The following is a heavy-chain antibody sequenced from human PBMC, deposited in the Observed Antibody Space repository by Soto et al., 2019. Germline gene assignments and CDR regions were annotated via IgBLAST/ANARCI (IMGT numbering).Heavy chain of an antibody. D-gene: IGHD4-17*01. CDR2: IVVGSGNT. CDR3: AADLGRDPHYGDYVYYYYGTDV. J-gene: IGHJ6*02. Sequence: ASVKVSCKASGFTFTSSAVQWVRQARGQRLEWIGWIVVGSGNTNYAQKFQERVTITRDMSTSTAYMELSSLRSEDAAVYYCAADLGRDPHYGDYVYYYYGTDVWGQGTTVTLSS. V-gene: IGHV1-58*01. CDR1: GFTFTSSA.